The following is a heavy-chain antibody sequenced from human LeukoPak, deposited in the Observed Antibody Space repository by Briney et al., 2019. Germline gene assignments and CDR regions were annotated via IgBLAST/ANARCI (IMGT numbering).Heavy chain of an antibody. D-gene: IGHD4-11*01. J-gene: IGHJ4*02. CDR2: INHSGST. V-gene: IGHV4-34*01. Sequence: SETLSLTCAVYGGSFSGYYCSWIRQPPGKGLEWIGEINHSGSTNYNPTLKSRVTISVDTSKNQFSLKLSSVTAADTAVYYCARLQLFYSNYVDYWGQGTLVTVSS. CDR3: ARLQLFYSNYVDY. CDR1: GGSFSGYY.